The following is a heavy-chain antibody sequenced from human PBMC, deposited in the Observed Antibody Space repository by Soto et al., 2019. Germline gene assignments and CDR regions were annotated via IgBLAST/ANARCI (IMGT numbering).Heavy chain of an antibody. Sequence: SDTLSLTYTVSGRSISSGRSSRSWIRHQRANRLESTWYIYHSGSTYYNPSLKSRVTISVDRSKNQFSLKLSSVTAADTAVYHCARGGYCSGGSCYWTYYYSGLDVWGQGTTVTVSS. CDR3: ARGGYCSGGSCYWTYYYSGLDV. CDR1: GRSISSGRSS. CDR2: IYHSGST. V-gene: IGHV4-30-2*01. J-gene: IGHJ6*02. D-gene: IGHD2-15*01.